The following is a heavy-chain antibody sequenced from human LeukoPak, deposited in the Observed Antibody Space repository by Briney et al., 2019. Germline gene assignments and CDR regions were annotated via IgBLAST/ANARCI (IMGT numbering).Heavy chain of an antibody. Sequence: GGSLRLSCAASGLSFSSYAMTWVRQAPGKGLEWVASIGPTGSDRYHADSIKGRFTISRDNANNFLYLQMNSLRAEDTAVYYCATETNGRHYDYWGQGTLLTVSS. J-gene: IGHJ4*02. CDR1: GLSFSSYA. V-gene: IGHV3-21*06. CDR3: ATETNGRHYDY. D-gene: IGHD1-14*01. CDR2: IGPTGSDR.